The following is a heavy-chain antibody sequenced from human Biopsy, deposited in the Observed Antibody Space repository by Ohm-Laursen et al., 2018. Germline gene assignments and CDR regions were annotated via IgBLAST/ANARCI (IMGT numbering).Heavy chain of an antibody. Sequence: ASVKVSCKSSSYTFTGYNIHWMRQAPGQGLEWLGYINHKTGATNYAQKFQGTATMTRDTSISTAYLALGSLRSADTAIYYCARDPLNGHKHFDYWGQGTLVTVSS. CDR3: ARDPLNGHKHFDY. V-gene: IGHV1-2*02. D-gene: IGHD2-8*01. J-gene: IGHJ4*02. CDR2: INHKTGAT. CDR1: SYTFTGYN.